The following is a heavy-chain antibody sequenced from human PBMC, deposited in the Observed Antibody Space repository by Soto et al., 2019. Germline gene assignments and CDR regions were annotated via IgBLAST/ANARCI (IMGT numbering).Heavy chain of an antibody. D-gene: IGHD1-7*01. J-gene: IGHJ5*02. V-gene: IGHV1-46*03. CDR1: GYTFTSYY. Sequence: ASVKVSCKASGYTFTSYYMHWVRQAPGQGLEWMGIINPSGGSTSYAQKFQGRVTMTRDTSTSTVYMELSSLRSEDTAVYYCARDLGHNWNYAGYWFDPWGQGTLVTVSS. CDR2: INPSGGST. CDR3: ARDLGHNWNYAGYWFDP.